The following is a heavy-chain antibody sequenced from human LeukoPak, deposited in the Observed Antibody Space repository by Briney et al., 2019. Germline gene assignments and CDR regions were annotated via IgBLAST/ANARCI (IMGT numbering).Heavy chain of an antibody. Sequence: SETLSLTCTVSGGSISSYYWSWIRQPPGKGLEWIGYLYYNGNTNNNSSLKSRVTMSVDTSNNQFSLRLSSVTAADTAVYYCAKIPKGGDGLTSADQIYFDIWGRGTLVIVSS. J-gene: IGHJ2*01. CDR1: GGSISSYY. V-gene: IGHV4-59*08. CDR3: AKIPKGGDGLTSADQIYFDI. D-gene: IGHD2-21*01. CDR2: LYYNGNT.